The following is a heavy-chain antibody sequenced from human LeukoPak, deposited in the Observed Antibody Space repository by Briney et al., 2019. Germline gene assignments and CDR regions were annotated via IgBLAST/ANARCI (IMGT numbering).Heavy chain of an antibody. Sequence: PSETLSLTCTVSGGSISSTSYCWSWIRQPAGKGLEWIVRIYKSGNTNYNPSLKSRVTISVDTSKHQFSLKLSSVTAADTAVYYCARDLSSGWYTGWFDPWGQGTLVTVSS. D-gene: IGHD6-19*01. J-gene: IGHJ5*02. CDR1: GGSISSTSYC. CDR2: IYKSGNT. CDR3: ARDLSSGWYTGWFDP. V-gene: IGHV4-61*02.